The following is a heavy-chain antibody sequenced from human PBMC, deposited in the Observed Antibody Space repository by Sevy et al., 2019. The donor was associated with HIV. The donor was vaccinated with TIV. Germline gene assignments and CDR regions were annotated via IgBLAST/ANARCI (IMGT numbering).Heavy chain of an antibody. CDR1: GFTFSSYA. D-gene: IGHD6-13*01. CDR2: ISYDGSNK. Sequence: GGSLRLSCAASGFTFSSYAMHWVRQAPGKGLEWVAVISYDGSNKDYADSVKGRFTISRDNSKNTLYLQMNSLRAEDTAVYYCARDQSGIAAAGIDFDYWGQGTLVTVS. J-gene: IGHJ4*02. CDR3: ARDQSGIAAAGIDFDY. V-gene: IGHV3-30-3*01.